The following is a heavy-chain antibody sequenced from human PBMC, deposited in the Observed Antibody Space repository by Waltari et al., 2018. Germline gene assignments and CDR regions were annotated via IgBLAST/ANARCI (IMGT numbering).Heavy chain of an antibody. J-gene: IGHJ6*02. Sequence: EVQLVESGGGLIQPGGSLRLSCAASGFTVSSNYMSWVRQAPGKGLECVSVIYSGGSTYYADSVKGRFTISRDNSKNTLYLQMNSLRAEDMAVYYCARHPEQQPLMDVCCQGTTVTVSS. D-gene: IGHD6-13*01. CDR3: ARHPEQQPLMDV. CDR1: GFTVSSNY. CDR2: IYSGGST. V-gene: IGHV3-53*01.